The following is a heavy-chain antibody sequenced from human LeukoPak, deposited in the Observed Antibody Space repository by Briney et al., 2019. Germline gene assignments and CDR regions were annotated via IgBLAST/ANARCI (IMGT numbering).Heavy chain of an antibody. CDR1: GFTFSSYE. CDR3: ARARD. J-gene: IGHJ4*02. CDR2: INKGGSGK. Sequence: GGSLRLSCAASGFTFSSYEMSWVRQAPGKGLEWVSNINKGGSGKYYVDSVKGRFTISRANATNSLHLQMNSLRAEDTAVYYFARARDWGQGTLVTVSS. V-gene: IGHV3-7*01.